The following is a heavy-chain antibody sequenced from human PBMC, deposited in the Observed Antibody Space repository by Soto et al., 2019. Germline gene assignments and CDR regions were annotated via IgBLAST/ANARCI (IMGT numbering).Heavy chain of an antibody. V-gene: IGHV3-48*02. J-gene: IGHJ4*02. CDR1: GFNFNTYT. CDR2: ISGSSETI. Sequence: VQLVESGGGLVQPGGSLRLSCAASGFNFNTYTMTWVRQAPGKGLEWVSYISGSSETIYYADSVKGRFTISRDNAKNSLYLQMNSLRDEETAVYYCATGYCRSDNCHFTHWGQGTLVTVSS. D-gene: IGHD2-2*03. CDR3: ATGYCRSDNCHFTH.